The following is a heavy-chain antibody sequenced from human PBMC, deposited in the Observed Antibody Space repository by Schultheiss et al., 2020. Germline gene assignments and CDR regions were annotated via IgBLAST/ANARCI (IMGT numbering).Heavy chain of an antibody. CDR3: ARVRCRSSSSCHYYYGMDV. V-gene: IGHV4-34*01. D-gene: IGHD6-6*01. J-gene: IGHJ6*02. Sequence: SQTLSLTCAVYGGSCSGYYWSWIRQPPGKGLEWIGEINHSGSTNYNPSLKSRVTISVDTSKNQFSLKLSSVTAADTAVYYCARVRCRSSSSCHYYYGMDVWGQGTTVTVSS. CDR2: INHSGST. CDR1: GGSCSGYY.